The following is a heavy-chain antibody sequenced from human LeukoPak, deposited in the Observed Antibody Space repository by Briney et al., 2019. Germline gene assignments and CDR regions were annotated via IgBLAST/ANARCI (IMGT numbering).Heavy chain of an antibody. V-gene: IGHV4-31*03. CDR2: IYYSGST. J-gene: IGHJ6*02. Sequence: PSETLSLTCTVSGGSISSGGYYWSWIRQHPGKGLEWIGYIYYSGSTYYNPSLESRVTISVDTSKNQFSLKLSSVTAADTAVYYCARVSLAHCSSTSCYYDYYYGMDVWGQGTTVTVSS. CDR1: GGSISSGGYY. D-gene: IGHD2-2*01. CDR3: ARVSLAHCSSTSCYYDYYYGMDV.